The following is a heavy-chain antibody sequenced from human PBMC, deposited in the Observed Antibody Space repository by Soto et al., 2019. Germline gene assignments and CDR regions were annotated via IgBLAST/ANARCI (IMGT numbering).Heavy chain of an antibody. V-gene: IGHV3-23*01. J-gene: IGHJ4*02. CDR3: ARTDCSGGSCYIPAY. Sequence: PWGSLRLSCAASGFTFSSYAIICVRQAPVKGLEWVSAISGSGGSTYYADSVKGRFTISRDNSKNTLYLQMNSLRAEDTAVYYCARTDCSGGSCYIPAYWGQGTLVTVSS. D-gene: IGHD2-15*01. CDR1: GFTFSSYA. CDR2: ISGSGGST.